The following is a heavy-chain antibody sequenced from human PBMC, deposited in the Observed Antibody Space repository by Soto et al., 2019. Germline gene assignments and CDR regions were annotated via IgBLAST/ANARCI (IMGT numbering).Heavy chain of an antibody. CDR2: IRIGSGII. D-gene: IGHD6-19*01. Sequence: EVQLVESGGGLVQPGGSLRLSCAASGFSFSDYSMNWVRQAPGRGLEWVSYIRIGSGIIAYADSVKGRFTISIDTAKNSLYLQMNSLRDEDTAVYYCARDHQWSFDCWGQGILVTVSS. CDR1: GFSFSDYS. CDR3: ARDHQWSFDC. V-gene: IGHV3-48*02. J-gene: IGHJ4*02.